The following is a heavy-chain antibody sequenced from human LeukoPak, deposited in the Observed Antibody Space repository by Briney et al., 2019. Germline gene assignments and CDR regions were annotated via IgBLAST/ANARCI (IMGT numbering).Heavy chain of an antibody. CDR2: ISAYNGNT. J-gene: IGHJ3*02. D-gene: IGHD3-9*01. CDR1: GYTFTSYG. V-gene: IGHV1-18*01. CDR3: ARTPLYYDILTGYYGGAFDI. Sequence: GASVKVSCKASGYTFTSYGISWVRQAPGQGLEWMGWISAYNGNTNYAQKLQGRVTMTRNTSISTAYMELSSLRSEDTAVYYCARTPLYYDILTGYYGGAFDIWGQGTMVTVSS.